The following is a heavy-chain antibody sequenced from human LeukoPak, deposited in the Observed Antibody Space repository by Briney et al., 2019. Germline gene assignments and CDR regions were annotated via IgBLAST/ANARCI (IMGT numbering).Heavy chain of an antibody. D-gene: IGHD3-9*01. CDR3: AREIPVGRYFDWLSEVSNYYYGMDV. J-gene: IGHJ6*04. V-gene: IGHV3-72*01. CDR1: GFTFSDHY. Sequence: PGGSLRLSCAASGFTFSDHYMDWVRQAPGKGLEWVGRTRNKANSYTTEYAASVKGRFTISRDDSKNSLYLQMNSLKTEDTAVYYCAREIPVGRYFDWLSEVSNYYYGMDVWGKGTTVTVSS. CDR2: TRNKANSYTT.